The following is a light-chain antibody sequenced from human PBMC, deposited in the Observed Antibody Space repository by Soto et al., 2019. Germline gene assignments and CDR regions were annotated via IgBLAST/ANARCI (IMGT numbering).Light chain of an antibody. V-gene: IGKV1-33*01. CDR1: QDITND. CDR3: QQYDNVPLT. CDR2: EAS. Sequence: DIQMTQSPSSLSASVGDIVTIACQASQDITNDLNWYQQKPGKAPKVLIYEASNLETGVPSRFSGSGSGTDFTFTISSLQPEDIATYFCQQYDNVPLTFGEGTKVEIK. J-gene: IGKJ4*01.